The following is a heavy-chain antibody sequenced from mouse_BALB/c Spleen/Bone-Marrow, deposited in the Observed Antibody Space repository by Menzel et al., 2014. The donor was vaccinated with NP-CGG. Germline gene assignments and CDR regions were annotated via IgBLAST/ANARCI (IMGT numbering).Heavy chain of an antibody. CDR1: GYTFTEYT. CDR3: ARSYGYERSWFAY. D-gene: IGHD2-2*01. CDR2: INPNNGGT. Sequence: VQLQQSGPEVVKPGASVKISCKTSGYTFTEYTMHWVKQSHGKSLEWIGGINPNNGGTTYNQKFKGKATLTVDKSSSTAYMELRSLTSKDSAVYYCARSYGYERSWFAYWGQGTLVTVSA. V-gene: IGHV1-18*01. J-gene: IGHJ3*01.